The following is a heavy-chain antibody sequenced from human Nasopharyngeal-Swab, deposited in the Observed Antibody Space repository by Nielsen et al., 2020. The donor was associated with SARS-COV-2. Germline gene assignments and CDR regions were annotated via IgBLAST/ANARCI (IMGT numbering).Heavy chain of an antibody. D-gene: IGHD6-19*01. CDR2: INHSGST. V-gene: IGHV4-34*01. Sequence: WIRQPPEKGLEWIGEINHSGSTNYNPSLKSRVTISVDTSKNQFSLKLSSVTAADTAVYYCARGRSGWYPGYFQHWGQGTLVTVSS. J-gene: IGHJ1*01. CDR3: ARGRSGWYPGYFQH.